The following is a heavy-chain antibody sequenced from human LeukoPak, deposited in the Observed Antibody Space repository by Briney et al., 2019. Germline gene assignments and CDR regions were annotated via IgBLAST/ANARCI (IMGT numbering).Heavy chain of an antibody. J-gene: IGHJ6*03. CDR2: TYYSGST. Sequence: SETLSLTCTVSGGSISSSSYYWGWIRQPPGKGLEWIGSTYYSGSTYYNPSLKSRVTISVDTSKNQFSLKLSSVTAADTAVYYCARLVYYYMDVWGKGTTVTVSS. V-gene: IGHV4-39*01. CDR1: GGSISSSSYY. CDR3: ARLVYYYMDV.